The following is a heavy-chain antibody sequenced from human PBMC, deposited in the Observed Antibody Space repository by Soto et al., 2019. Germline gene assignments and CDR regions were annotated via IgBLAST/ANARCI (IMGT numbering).Heavy chain of an antibody. Sequence: GGSLRLSCAASGFTFSSYGMHWVRQAPGKGLEWVAVIWYDGSNKYYADSVKGRFTISRDNSKNTLYLQMNSLRAEDTAVYYCSHDYTGSGSYVYWGQEALVTVSS. J-gene: IGHJ4*02. CDR3: SHDYTGSGSYVY. CDR2: IWYDGSNK. V-gene: IGHV3-33*01. D-gene: IGHD3-10*01. CDR1: GFTFSSYG.